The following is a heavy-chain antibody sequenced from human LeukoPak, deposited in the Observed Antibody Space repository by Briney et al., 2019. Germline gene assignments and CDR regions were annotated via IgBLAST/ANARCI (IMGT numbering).Heavy chain of an antibody. J-gene: IGHJ4*02. Sequence: SETLSLTCTVSGDSMSGRNYYWAWIRQPPGKGLEWIGSFYYTGSAYYNPSLKSRVTISIDMSKNQFSLKLSAVTAADTAVYYCASPEGFTSKLDYWGQGTLVTVSS. D-gene: IGHD2-15*01. CDR3: ASPEGFTSKLDY. CDR1: GDSMSGRNYY. V-gene: IGHV4-39*01. CDR2: FYYTGSA.